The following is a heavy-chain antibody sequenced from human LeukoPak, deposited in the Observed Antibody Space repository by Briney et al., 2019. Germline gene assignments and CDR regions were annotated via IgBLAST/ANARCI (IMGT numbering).Heavy chain of an antibody. CDR1: GFTFSSYG. D-gene: IGHD3-22*01. CDR2: IRYDGSNK. J-gene: IGHJ4*02. CDR3: AKDWGYYDSSGYYDY. Sequence: PGGSLRLSCAASGFTFSSYGMHWVRQAPGKGLEWVAFIRYDGSNKYYADSVKGRCTTSRDNSKNTLYLQMNSLRAEDTAVYYCAKDWGYYDSSGYYDYWGQGTLVTVSS. V-gene: IGHV3-30*02.